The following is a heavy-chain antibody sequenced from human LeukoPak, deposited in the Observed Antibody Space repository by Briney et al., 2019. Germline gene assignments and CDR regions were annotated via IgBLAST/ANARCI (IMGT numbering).Heavy chain of an antibody. V-gene: IGHV4-31*03. CDR1: GGSISSGGYY. D-gene: IGHD3-10*01. CDR3: ARDGPSGGSGRRYYYGMDV. CDR2: IYYSGST. J-gene: IGHJ6*02. Sequence: PSETLSLTCTVSGGSISSGGYYWTWIRQHPGKGLEWIGYIYYSGSTYYNPSLKSRVTISVDTSKSQFSLKLSSVTAADTAVYYCARDGPSGGSGRRYYYGMDVWGQGTTVTVSS.